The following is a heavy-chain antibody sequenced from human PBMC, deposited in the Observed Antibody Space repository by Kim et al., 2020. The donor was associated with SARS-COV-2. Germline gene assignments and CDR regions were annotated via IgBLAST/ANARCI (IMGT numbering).Heavy chain of an antibody. CDR3: ARVGYGSSWYDY. V-gene: IGHV3-21*01. D-gene: IGHD6-13*01. Sequence: YNADSVKGRFTITRDNAKNSLYLQMNSLRAEDTAVYYCARVGYGSSWYDYWGQGTLVTVAS. J-gene: IGHJ4*02.